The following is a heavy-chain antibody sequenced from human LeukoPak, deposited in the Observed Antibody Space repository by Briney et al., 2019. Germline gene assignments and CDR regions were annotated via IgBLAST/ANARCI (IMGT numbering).Heavy chain of an antibody. Sequence: AGGSLRLSCAASGFTFNTYAIYWVRQAPGKGLEWVSGICGSGGCTYYADSVKGRFTISRDNSENTVYLQMNSLTADDTAVYYCAKEDYWGQGTLVTVSS. CDR1: GFTFNTYA. V-gene: IGHV3-23*01. CDR2: ICGSGGCT. CDR3: AKEDY. J-gene: IGHJ4*02.